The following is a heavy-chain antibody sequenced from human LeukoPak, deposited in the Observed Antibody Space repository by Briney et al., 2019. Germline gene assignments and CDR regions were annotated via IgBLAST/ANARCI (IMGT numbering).Heavy chain of an antibody. Sequence: PSETLSLTCTVSGDSISKYYWSWIRQPPREGLEWIGYISNGGTTKYNPSLKSRVTISVDASNNQLSLRLSSVTAADTAVYHCVRLQPNTGEWAFDIWGQGTMVSVSS. CDR3: VRLQPNTGEWAFDI. V-gene: IGHV4-59*01. D-gene: IGHD1-1*01. J-gene: IGHJ3*02. CDR2: ISNGGTT. CDR1: GDSISKYY.